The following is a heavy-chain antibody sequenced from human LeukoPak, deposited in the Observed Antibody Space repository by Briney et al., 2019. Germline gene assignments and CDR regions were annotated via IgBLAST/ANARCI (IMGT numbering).Heavy chain of an antibody. V-gene: IGHV3-21*01. CDR1: GFTFSSYA. Sequence: GGSLRLSCAASGFTFSSYAMSWVRQAPGKGLEWVSFISSSSSYIYYADSVKGRFTISRDNAKNSLYLQMNSPRAEDTAVYYCARGTMFPYYFDYWGQGTLVTVSS. CDR2: ISSSSSYI. J-gene: IGHJ4*02. D-gene: IGHD3-10*02. CDR3: ARGTMFPYYFDY.